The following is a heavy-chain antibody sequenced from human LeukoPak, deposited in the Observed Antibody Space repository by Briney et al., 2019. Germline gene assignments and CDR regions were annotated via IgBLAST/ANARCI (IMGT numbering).Heavy chain of an antibody. V-gene: IGHV4-59*08. Sequence: SETLSLTCTVSGGSISSYYWSWFRQPPGKGLEWIGYIYYSGSTNYNPSLKSRVTISVDTSKNQFSLKLSSVTAADTAVYYCARLGAMSHDAFDIWAKGQWSPSLQ. J-gene: IGHJ3*02. CDR3: ARLGAMSHDAFDI. CDR2: IYYSGST. D-gene: IGHD2-2*01. CDR1: GGSISSYY.